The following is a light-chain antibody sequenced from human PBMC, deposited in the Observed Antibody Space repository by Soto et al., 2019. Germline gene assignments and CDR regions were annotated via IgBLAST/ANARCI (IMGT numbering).Light chain of an antibody. CDR1: QSVSSY. J-gene: IGKJ5*01. CDR2: DAS. V-gene: IGKV3-11*01. Sequence: EIVLTQSPATLSLSPGERATLSCRASQSVSSYLAWYQQKPGQAPRLLIYDASNRATGIPARFSGSGSGTDFTLTISSLEPEDFPVYYCQQRSNWPPLTFGQGTRLEIK. CDR3: QQRSNWPPLT.